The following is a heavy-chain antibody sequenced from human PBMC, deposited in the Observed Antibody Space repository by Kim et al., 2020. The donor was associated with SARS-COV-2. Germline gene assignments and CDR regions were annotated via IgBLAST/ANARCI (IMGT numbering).Heavy chain of an antibody. CDR2: IYYSGST. CDR1: GGSISSGGYY. Sequence: SETLSRTCTVSGGSISSGGYYWSWIRQHPGKGLEWIGYIYYSGSTYYNPSLKSRVTISVDTSKNQFSLKLSSVTAADTAVYYCAREYSGWFDPWGQGTLVTVSS. V-gene: IGHV4-31*03. D-gene: IGHD2-15*01. CDR3: AREYSGWFDP. J-gene: IGHJ5*02.